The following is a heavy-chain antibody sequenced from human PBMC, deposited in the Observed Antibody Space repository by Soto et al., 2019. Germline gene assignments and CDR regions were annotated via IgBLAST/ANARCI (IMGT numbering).Heavy chain of an antibody. V-gene: IGHV4-31*03. CDR2: IYYSGST. Sequence: PSETLSLTCTVSGGSISSGGYYWSWIRQHPGKGLEWIGYIYYSGSTYYNPSLKSRVTISVDTSTSTAYMALRSLTSDDTAIYYCCVSQVPTSFDYWGQGALVTVSS. J-gene: IGHJ4*02. CDR3: CVSQVPTSFDY. CDR1: GGSISSGGYY. D-gene: IGHD3-10*01.